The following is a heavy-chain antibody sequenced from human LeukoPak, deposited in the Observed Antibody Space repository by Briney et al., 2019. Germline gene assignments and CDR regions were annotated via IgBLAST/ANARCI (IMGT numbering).Heavy chain of an antibody. CDR3: ARCRQWLIKDLACDAFDI. CDR1: GGTFTSYA. D-gene: IGHD6-19*01. Sequence: ASVKVSCKASGGTFTSYAINWVRQAPGQGREWMGGIIPIFGTPNYAQKFQDRVTITADESTSTAYMELSSLRSEDTAVYYCARCRQWLIKDLACDAFDIWGQGTMVTVSS. J-gene: IGHJ3*02. CDR2: IIPIFGTP. V-gene: IGHV1-69*01.